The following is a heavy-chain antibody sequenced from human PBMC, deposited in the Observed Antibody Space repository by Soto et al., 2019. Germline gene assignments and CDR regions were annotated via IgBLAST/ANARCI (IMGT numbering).Heavy chain of an antibody. CDR2: INPYNANT. J-gene: IGHJ5*02. V-gene: IGHV1-18*04. Sequence: QVQLVQSGPEVKKPGASVKVSCKASGYTLTDHGISWVRQAPGQGLEWMGWINPYNANTRYGEKVQGRVTMTTDTSSTVYMEMTGLTSDDTAVYYCERDWTRPSCVSSSCPRGGWFDPWGQGTLVTVSS. CDR1: GYTLTDHG. CDR3: ERDWTRPSCVSSSCPRGGWFDP. D-gene: IGHD2-15*01.